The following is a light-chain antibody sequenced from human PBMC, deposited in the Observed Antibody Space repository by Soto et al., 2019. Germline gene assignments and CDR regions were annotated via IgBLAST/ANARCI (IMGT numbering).Light chain of an antibody. CDR2: KAS. CDR1: QSISSW. V-gene: IGKV1-5*03. J-gene: IGKJ1*01. Sequence: DIRVTQSPPTLSASVGDRVTITCRASQSISSWLAWYQQKPGKAPKLLIYKASSLESGVPSRFSGSGAGTEFTLTISSLQPDDFATYYCQHYYGFSRTFGQGTKVDIK. CDR3: QHYYGFSRT.